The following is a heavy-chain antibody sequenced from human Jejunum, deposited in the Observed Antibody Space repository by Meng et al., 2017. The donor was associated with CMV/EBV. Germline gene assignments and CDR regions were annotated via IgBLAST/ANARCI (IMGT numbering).Heavy chain of an antibody. CDR2: VLHSGHT. CDR3: ARDLDPYDFWAWFDP. V-gene: IGHV4-4*02. CDR1: GSISSSNW. D-gene: IGHD3-3*01. J-gene: IGHJ5*02. Sequence: GSISSSNWWSWGRQPPGKGLEWIGEVLHSGHTNYNSSLKSRVTISLDKSRNQFSLSLSPVTAADTAVYYCARDLDPYDFWAWFDPWGLGTLVTVSS.